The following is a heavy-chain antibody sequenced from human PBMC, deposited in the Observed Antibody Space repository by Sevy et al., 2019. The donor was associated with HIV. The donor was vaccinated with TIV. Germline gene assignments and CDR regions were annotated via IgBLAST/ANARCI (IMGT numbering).Heavy chain of an antibody. CDR2: IFYSRRT. J-gene: IGHJ6*02. V-gene: IGHV4-59*01. CDR3: SRGDPELFYGMDV. Sequence: SETLSLICTVSGDSISGYYWNWIRQPPGKGLEWVGYIFYSRRTTYNPSLKSRVTISKDTSKNQFSLKLTSVTAADTAIYVCSRGDPELFYGMDVWGQGTAVTVSS. CDR1: GDSISGYY. D-gene: IGHD1-7*01.